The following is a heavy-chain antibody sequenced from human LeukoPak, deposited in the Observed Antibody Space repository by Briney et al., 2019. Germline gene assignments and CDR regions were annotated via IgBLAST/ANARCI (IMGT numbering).Heavy chain of an antibody. J-gene: IGHJ4*02. V-gene: IGHV3-23*01. CDR3: ARDPRDFWSGYYAYYFDY. Sequence: GGSLRLSRAASGFTFSTYGMSWVRQAPGKGLEWVSAIAGSGGTTYYADSVKGRFTISRDNSKNTLYLQMNSLRAEDTAVYYCARDPRDFWSGYYAYYFDYWGQGTLVTVSS. D-gene: IGHD3-3*01. CDR2: IAGSGGTT. CDR1: GFTFSTYG.